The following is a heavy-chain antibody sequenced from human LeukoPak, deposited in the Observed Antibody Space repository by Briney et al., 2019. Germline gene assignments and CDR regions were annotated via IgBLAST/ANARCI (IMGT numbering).Heavy chain of an antibody. J-gene: IGHJ4*02. Sequence: GGSLRLSCAASGFTFDDYAMQWVRQAPGKGLEWVSGISWNSGSIGYADSVKGRFTISRDNAKNSLYLQMNSLRAEDTALYYCAKDIRGWTRAFDYWGQGTLVTVSS. V-gene: IGHV3-9*01. CDR2: ISWNSGSI. CDR3: AKDIRGWTRAFDY. D-gene: IGHD6-19*01. CDR1: GFTFDDYA.